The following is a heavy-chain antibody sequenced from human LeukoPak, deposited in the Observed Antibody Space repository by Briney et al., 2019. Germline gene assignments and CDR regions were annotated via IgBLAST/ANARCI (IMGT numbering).Heavy chain of an antibody. CDR1: GFAFRSYV. CDR2: ISASGSDV. CDR3: ARRTAAGPFDY. V-gene: IGHV3-21*01. D-gene: IGHD6-13*01. Sequence: GGSLGLSCAASGFAFRSYVVNWVRQAPGKGLEWVSSISASGSDVKYADSVTGRFTVSRDNAKSSLYLEMNSLRAEDTAVYYCARRTAAGPFDYWGQGTLVTVSS. J-gene: IGHJ4*02.